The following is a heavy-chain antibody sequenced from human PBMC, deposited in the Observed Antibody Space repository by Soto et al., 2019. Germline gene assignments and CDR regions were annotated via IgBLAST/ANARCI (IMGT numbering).Heavy chain of an antibody. CDR3: AKDRTIASRNFDS. D-gene: IGHD6-6*01. CDR2: ISGSVGST. Sequence: LRLSCAASGFTFSDHGMHWVRQAPGKGLEWVSSISGSVGSTLYADSVKGRFTISRDNSMNTLYLQMNSLRAEDTAVYYCAKDRTIASRNFDSWGQGALVTVSS. V-gene: IGHV3-23*01. CDR1: GFTFSDHG. J-gene: IGHJ4*02.